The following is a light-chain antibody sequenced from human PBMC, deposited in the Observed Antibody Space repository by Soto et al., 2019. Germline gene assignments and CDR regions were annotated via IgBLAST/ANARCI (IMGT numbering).Light chain of an antibody. CDR1: SSDVGGYNY. CDR2: DVS. J-gene: IGLJ2*01. V-gene: IGLV2-14*01. Sequence: QSALTQPASVSGSPGQSITIACTGNSSDVGGYNYVSWYQQHPGKPPKLMIYDVSNRPSGVSNRFSGSKSGNTASLTISGLQAEDEADYYCRAYTSSSTVVFGEGTKLTVL. CDR3: RAYTSSSTVV.